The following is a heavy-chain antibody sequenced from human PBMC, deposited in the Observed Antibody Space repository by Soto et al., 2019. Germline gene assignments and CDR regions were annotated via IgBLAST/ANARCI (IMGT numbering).Heavy chain of an antibody. D-gene: IGHD6-19*01. CDR1: GYTFTGHY. Sequence: ASVKVSCKASGYTFTGHYLHWVRQAPGQRFEWLGWINPDGGATKYARKFQGRISLTGDTSTTTAYLELNRLRSDDTAVYFCARLGSDSGWFFFDPWGQGALVTVSS. J-gene: IGHJ5*02. CDR2: INPDGGAT. CDR3: ARLGSDSGWFFFDP. V-gene: IGHV1-2*02.